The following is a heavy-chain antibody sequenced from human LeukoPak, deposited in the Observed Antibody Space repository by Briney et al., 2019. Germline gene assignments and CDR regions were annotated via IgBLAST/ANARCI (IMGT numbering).Heavy chain of an antibody. D-gene: IGHD3-9*01. CDR3: AKDGGEYYDILTGYYPRLYYMDV. CDR1: GGSVSDYY. Sequence: PSETLSLTCTVSGGSVSDYYWSWIRQSPGKGLEWIGYIYYTGTSYNPSLKSRVTISADTSKNQFSLNLISVTAAYTAVYYCAKDGGEYYDILTGYYPRLYYMDVWGKGTTVTISS. V-gene: IGHV4-59*02. CDR2: IYYTGT. J-gene: IGHJ6*03.